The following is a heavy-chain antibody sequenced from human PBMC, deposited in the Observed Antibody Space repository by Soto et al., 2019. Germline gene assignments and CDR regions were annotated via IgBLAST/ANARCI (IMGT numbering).Heavy chain of an antibody. CDR3: ARDLNGYGGNRVYYYGMGV. Sequence: SVKVSCKASGGTFSSYAISWVRQAPGQGLEWMGGIIPIFGTANYAQKFQGRVTITADESTSTAYMELSSLRSEDTAVYYCARDLNGYGGNRVYYYGMGVWGQGTTVTAP. J-gene: IGHJ6*02. CDR2: IIPIFGTA. CDR1: GGTFSSYA. D-gene: IGHD4-17*01. V-gene: IGHV1-69*13.